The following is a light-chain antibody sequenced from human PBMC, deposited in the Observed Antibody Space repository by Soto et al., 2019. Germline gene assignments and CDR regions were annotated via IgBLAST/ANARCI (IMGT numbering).Light chain of an antibody. V-gene: IGKV3-15*01. CDR1: QSVSRN. CDR2: GAS. Sequence: EVVLTQSPATPSVSPGDRATLSCRASQSVSRNLAWYQQKPGQAPRLLIYGASTRATGVPARFSGSGSATEFTLSISSLQSEDVAVYYCQQYGDWPPETFGQGTKLEI. J-gene: IGKJ2*01. CDR3: QQYGDWPPET.